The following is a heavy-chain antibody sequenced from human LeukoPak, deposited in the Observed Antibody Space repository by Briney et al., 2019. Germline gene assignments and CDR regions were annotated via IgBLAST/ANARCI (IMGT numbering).Heavy chain of an antibody. D-gene: IGHD6-13*01. CDR2: IYYSGST. CDR3: ARDKTYSNSWRGFDY. Sequence: PSETLSLTCTVSGGSISNYYWSWIRQPPGKGLVWIGYIYYSGSTNYNPSLKSRVTISVDTSKNQFSLKLTSVTAADTAVYYCARDKTYSNSWRGFDYWGQGTLVTVSS. J-gene: IGHJ4*02. V-gene: IGHV4-59*01. CDR1: GGSISNYY.